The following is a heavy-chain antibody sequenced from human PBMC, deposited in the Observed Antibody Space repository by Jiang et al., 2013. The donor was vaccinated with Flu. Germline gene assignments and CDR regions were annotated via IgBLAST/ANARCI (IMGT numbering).Heavy chain of an antibody. V-gene: IGHV5-10-1*01. CDR1: GYSFTSYW. J-gene: IGHJ6*04. Sequence: GAEVKKPGESLRISCKGSGYSFTSYWISWVRQVPGKGLEWMGRIDPSDSYTNYSPSFQGHVTISADKSISTAYLQWSSLKASDTAMYYCARHVVVVPADTYGMDVWGKGTTVTVSS. CDR2: IDPSDSYT. CDR3: ARHVVVVPADTYGMDV. D-gene: IGHD2-2*01.